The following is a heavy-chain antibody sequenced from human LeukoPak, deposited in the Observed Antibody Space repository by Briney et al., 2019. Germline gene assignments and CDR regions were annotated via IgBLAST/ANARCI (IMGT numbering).Heavy chain of an antibody. CDR3: ARDRDDGGSGG. Sequence: SVKVSCKASGGTFSSYAISWVRQAPGQGLEWTGRIIPILGIANYAQKFQGRVTITADKSTSTAYMELSSLRSEDTAVYYCARDRDDGGSGGWGQGTLVTVSS. CDR2: IIPILGIA. D-gene: IGHD2-15*01. J-gene: IGHJ4*02. CDR1: GGTFSSYA. V-gene: IGHV1-69*04.